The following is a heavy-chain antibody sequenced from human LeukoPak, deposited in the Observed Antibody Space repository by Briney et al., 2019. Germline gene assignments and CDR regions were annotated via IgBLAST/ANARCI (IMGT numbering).Heavy chain of an antibody. CDR2: ISYDGSNK. J-gene: IGHJ6*03. V-gene: IGHV3-30*18. Sequence: PGGSLRLSCAASGFTFSSYGMHWVRQAPGKGLEWVAVISYDGSNKYYADSVKGRFTISRDNSKNTLYLQMNSLRAEDTAVYYCAKAAPSSIAARPGPDYYYYYMDVWGKGTTVTVSS. D-gene: IGHD6-6*01. CDR3: AKAAPSSIAARPGPDYYYYYMDV. CDR1: GFTFSSYG.